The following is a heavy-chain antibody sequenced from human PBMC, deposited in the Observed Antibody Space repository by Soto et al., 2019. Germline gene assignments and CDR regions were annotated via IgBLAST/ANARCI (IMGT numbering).Heavy chain of an antibody. D-gene: IGHD2-15*01. V-gene: IGHV4-30-2*01. CDR2: IYHSGST. CDR3: ARGFPVYCSGGSCYSVNWFDP. Sequence: QLQLQESGSGLVKPSQTLSLTCAVSGGSISSGGYSWSWIRQPPGKGLEWIGYIYHSGSTYYNPSLKSRVTISVDTSKNQFSLKLSSVTAADTAVYYCARGFPVYCSGGSCYSVNWFDPWGQGTLVTVSS. CDR1: GGSISSGGYS. J-gene: IGHJ5*02.